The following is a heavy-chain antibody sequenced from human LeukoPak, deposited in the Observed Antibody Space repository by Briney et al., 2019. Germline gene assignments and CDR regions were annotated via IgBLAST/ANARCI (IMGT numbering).Heavy chain of an antibody. CDR2: IYYSGST. CDR1: GGSIRSYY. J-gene: IGHJ4*02. CDR3: ARLEYSSGWYVY. D-gene: IGHD6-19*01. V-gene: IGHV4-59*01. Sequence: SETLSLTCTVSGGSIRSYYWSWIRQPPGKGLEWIGYIYYSGSTNYNPSLKSRVTISVDTSKKQFSLKLSSVTAADTALYYCARLEYSSGWYVYWGQGTLVTVSS.